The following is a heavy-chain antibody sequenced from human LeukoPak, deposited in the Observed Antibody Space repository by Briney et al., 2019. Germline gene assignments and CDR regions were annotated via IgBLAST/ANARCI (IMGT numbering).Heavy chain of an antibody. CDR1: GFTFSSYA. V-gene: IGHV3-23*01. J-gene: IGHJ4*02. Sequence: GGSLRLSCAASGFTFSSYAMSWVRQAPGKGLEWVSAISGSGGSTYYADSVRGRFTISRDNSKNTLYLQMTSLRAEDTAVYYCAKDGWGSYNFDYWGQGTLVTVSS. CDR2: ISGSGGST. D-gene: IGHD1-26*01. CDR3: AKDGWGSYNFDY.